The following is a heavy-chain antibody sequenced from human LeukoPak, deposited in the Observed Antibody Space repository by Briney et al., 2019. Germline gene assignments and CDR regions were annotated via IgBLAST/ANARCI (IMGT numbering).Heavy chain of an antibody. CDR2: INPNSGGT. CDR1: GYTFTGYY. J-gene: IGHJ6*03. D-gene: IGHD3-10*01. CDR3: ARGGLWFGELSPKDYYYYMDV. V-gene: IGHV1-2*02. Sequence: GASVKVSCKASGYTFTGYYMHWVRQAPGQGLEWMGWINPNSGGTNYAQKLQGRVTMTTDTSTSTAYMELRSLRSDDTAVYYCARGGLWFGELSPKDYYYYMDVWGKGTTVTISS.